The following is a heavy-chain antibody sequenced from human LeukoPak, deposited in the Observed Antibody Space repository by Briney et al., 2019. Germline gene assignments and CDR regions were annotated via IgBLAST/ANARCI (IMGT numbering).Heavy chain of an antibody. V-gene: IGHV1-46*01. J-gene: IGHJ4*02. CDR2: INPSGGST. D-gene: IGHD3-16*02. CDR1: GYTFTSYY. CDR3: ARDLGDYVWGSYRYPGY. Sequence: ASVKVSCKASGYTFTSYYMHWVRQAPGQGLEWMGIINPSGGSTSYAQKFQGRVTMTRDTSTSTVYVELSSLRSEDTAVYYCARDLGDYVWGSYRYPGYWGQGTLVTVSS.